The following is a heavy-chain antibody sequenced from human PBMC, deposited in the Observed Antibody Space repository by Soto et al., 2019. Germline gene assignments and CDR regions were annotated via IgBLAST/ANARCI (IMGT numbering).Heavy chain of an antibody. CDR2: TYYRSKWYD. CDR1: GDSVSSNSAA. Sequence: PSQTLSLTCVISGDSVSSNSAAWNWVRQSPSRGLEWLGRTYYRSKWYDDYAVSVKSRITINPDTSKNQFSLHLNSVTPEDTAVYYCARGAGRGYCSGNTCYSPHNYYGMDVWGQGTTVTVSS. J-gene: IGHJ6*02. V-gene: IGHV6-1*01. CDR3: ARGAGRGYCSGNTCYSPHNYYGMDV. D-gene: IGHD2-15*01.